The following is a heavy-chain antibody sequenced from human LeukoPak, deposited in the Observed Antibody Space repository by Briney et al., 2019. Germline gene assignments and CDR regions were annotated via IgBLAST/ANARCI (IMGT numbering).Heavy chain of an antibody. D-gene: IGHD3-22*01. CDR3: ARGHYDSSDTRTNCFDY. V-gene: IGHV4-39*01. CDR2: IYYSGST. J-gene: IGHJ4*02. Sequence: SETLSLTCTVSGGSISSSSYYWGRIRQPPRKGLEWIGSIYYSGSTYYNPSLKSRVTISVDTSKNQFSLKLSSVTAADTAVYYCARGHYDSSDTRTNCFDYWGQGTLVTVSS. CDR1: GGSISSSSYY.